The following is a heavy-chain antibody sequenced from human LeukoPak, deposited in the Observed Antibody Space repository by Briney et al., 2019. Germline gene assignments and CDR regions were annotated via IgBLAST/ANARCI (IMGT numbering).Heavy chain of an antibody. D-gene: IGHD5-18*01. J-gene: IGHJ4*02. CDR1: GFTFSSYG. Sequence: PGGSLRLSCAASGFTFSSYGMHWVRQAPGKGLEWVSVIYSGGSTYYADSVKGRFTISRDNSKNTLYLQMNSLRAEDTAVYYCARRGYSYGYFDYWGQGTLVTVSS. CDR3: ARRGYSYGYFDY. CDR2: IYSGGST. V-gene: IGHV3-66*04.